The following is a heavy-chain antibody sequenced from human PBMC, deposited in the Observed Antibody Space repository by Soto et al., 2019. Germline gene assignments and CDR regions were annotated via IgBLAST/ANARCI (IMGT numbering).Heavy chain of an antibody. V-gene: IGHV3-48*01. CDR1: GFTFSSYS. D-gene: IGHD6-6*01. Sequence: EVQLVESGGGLVQPGGSLRLSCAASGFTFSSYSMNWVRQAPGKGLEWVSYISSSSSTIYYADSVKGRFTISRDNAKNSLYLQMNSLSAEDTAVYYCARGGSSAPNYYYYYMDVWGKGTTVTVSS. CDR3: ARGGSSAPNYYYYYMDV. J-gene: IGHJ6*03. CDR2: ISSSSSTI.